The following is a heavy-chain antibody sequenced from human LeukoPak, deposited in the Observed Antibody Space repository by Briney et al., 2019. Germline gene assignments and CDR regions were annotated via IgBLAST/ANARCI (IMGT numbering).Heavy chain of an antibody. CDR3: ARWRIVTGCFDY. CDR1: GGSISSSSYY. V-gene: IGHV4-39*01. D-gene: IGHD1-1*01. Sequence: SETLSLTCTASGGSISSSSYYWGWIRQPPGKGLEWIGSIYYSGSTYYNPSLKSRVTISVDTSKNQFSLKLSSVTAADTAVYYCARWRIVTGCFDYWGQGTLVTVSS. J-gene: IGHJ4*02. CDR2: IYYSGST.